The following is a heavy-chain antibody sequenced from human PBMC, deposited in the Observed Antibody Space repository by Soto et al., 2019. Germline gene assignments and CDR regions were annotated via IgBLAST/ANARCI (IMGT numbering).Heavy chain of an antibody. Sequence: EVQLLESGGGLVQPGGSLRLSCAASGFTFSSYAMNWVRQAPGKGLEWVSVISGSGGSTYYADSVKGRFTISGDNSKNTLYMQMNSLRAEDTAVYYCARRCSGSYYDYWGQGTLVTVSS. D-gene: IGHD1-26*01. CDR3: ARRCSGSYYDY. V-gene: IGHV3-23*01. J-gene: IGHJ4*02. CDR2: ISGSGGST. CDR1: GFTFSSYA.